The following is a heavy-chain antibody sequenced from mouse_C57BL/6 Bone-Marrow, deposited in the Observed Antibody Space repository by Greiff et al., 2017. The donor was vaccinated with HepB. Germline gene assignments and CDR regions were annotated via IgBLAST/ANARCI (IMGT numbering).Heavy chain of an antibody. Sequence: VQLQQSGPVLVKPGASVKMSCKASGYTFTDYYMNWVKQSHGKSLEWIGVINPYNGGTSYNQKFKGKATLTVDKSSSTAYMELNSLTSEDSAVYYCARDSKSYVDYWGQGTTLTVTS. CDR2: INPYNGGT. J-gene: IGHJ2*01. V-gene: IGHV1-19*01. CDR1: GYTFTDYY. D-gene: IGHD2-5*01. CDR3: ARDSKSYVDY.